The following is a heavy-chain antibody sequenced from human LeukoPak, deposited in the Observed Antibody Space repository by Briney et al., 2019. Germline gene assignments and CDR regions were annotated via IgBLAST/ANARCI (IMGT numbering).Heavy chain of an antibody. CDR2: INPSGGST. V-gene: IGHV1-46*01. Sequence: ASVTVSCTASGYTFTSYAMHWVRQAPGQGLEWMGIINPSGGSTSYAQKFQGRVTMTRDTSTSTVYMELSSLRSEDTAVYYCARGRVGATTANAFDIWGQGTMVTVSS. D-gene: IGHD1-26*01. CDR1: GYTFTSYA. CDR3: ARGRVGATTANAFDI. J-gene: IGHJ3*02.